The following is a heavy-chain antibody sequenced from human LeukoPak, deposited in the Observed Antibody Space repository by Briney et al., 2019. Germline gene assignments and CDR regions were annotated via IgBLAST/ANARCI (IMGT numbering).Heavy chain of an antibody. J-gene: IGHJ4*02. CDR2: ISGSDGNT. Sequence: GGSLRLSCAASGFTFSSYAMTWVRQAPGKGLEWVSTISGSDGNTYFADSVKGRFTLSRDNSKNTLHLQMNSLRAEDTAVYYCAKLGRYYYDSSGYYLDYWGQGTLVTVSS. CDR3: AKLGRYYYDSSGYYLDY. V-gene: IGHV3-23*01. D-gene: IGHD3-22*01. CDR1: GFTFSSYA.